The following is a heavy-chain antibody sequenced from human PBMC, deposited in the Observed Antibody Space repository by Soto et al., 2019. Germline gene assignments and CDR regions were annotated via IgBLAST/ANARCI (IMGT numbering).Heavy chain of an antibody. CDR2: ISYDGILK. V-gene: IGHV3-30*18. Sequence: QVHLVESGGGVVQPGRSLRLSCEASGFTFSAFGMHWVRQAPGKGLEWVAIISYDGILKYYADSVKGRFTISRDTSKSALYLQMNSLRPEDTAVYYCAKDFKISGGHYGSLNYYYGMVVWGQGTTVTVSS. J-gene: IGHJ6*02. CDR1: GFTFSAFG. CDR3: AKDFKISGGHYGSLNYYYGMVV. D-gene: IGHD3-10*01.